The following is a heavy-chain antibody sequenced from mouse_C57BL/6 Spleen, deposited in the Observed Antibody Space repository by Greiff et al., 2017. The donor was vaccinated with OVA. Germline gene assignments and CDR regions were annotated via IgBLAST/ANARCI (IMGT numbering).Heavy chain of an antibody. CDR3: ARLSGTRGFDY. CDR1: GYTFTSYW. Sequence: VQLQQPGAELVRPGTSVKLSCKASGYTFTSYWMHWVKQRPGQGLEWIGVIDPSDSYTNYNQKFKGKATLTVDTSSSTAYMQLSSLTSEDSAVYYCARLSGTRGFDYWGQGTTLTVSS. V-gene: IGHV1-59*01. CDR2: IDPSDSYT. D-gene: IGHD4-1*01. J-gene: IGHJ2*01.